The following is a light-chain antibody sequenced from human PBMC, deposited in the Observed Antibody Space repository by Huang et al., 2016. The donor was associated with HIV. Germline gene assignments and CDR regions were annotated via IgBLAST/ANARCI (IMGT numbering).Light chain of an antibody. CDR3: QQNNNWPPLFT. CDR2: GAS. V-gene: IGKV3-15*01. J-gene: IGKJ3*01. CDR1: QSVSSN. Sequence: EIVMTQSPATLSVSPGERATLSCRASQSVSSNLAWYQQKPGQAPRRLIYGASSRATGIPARFSGSGSGTEFTLTISSLQSEEFAGYYCQQNNNWPPLFTFGPGTKVDIK.